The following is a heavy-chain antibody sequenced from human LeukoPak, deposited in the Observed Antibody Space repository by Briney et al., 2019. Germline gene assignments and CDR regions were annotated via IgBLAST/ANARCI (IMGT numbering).Heavy chain of an antibody. CDR2: INPNSGGT. J-gene: IGHJ4*02. CDR3: ARVPIGAAPPDY. D-gene: IGHD6-6*01. V-gene: IGHV1-2*02. CDR1: GYTFTGYY. Sequence: ASVKVSCKASGYTFTGYYMHWVRQAPGQGLEWMGWINPNSGGTNYAQKFQGRVTLTRDTSISTAYMELSRLRSDDTAVYYCARVPIGAAPPDYWGQGTLVTVSS.